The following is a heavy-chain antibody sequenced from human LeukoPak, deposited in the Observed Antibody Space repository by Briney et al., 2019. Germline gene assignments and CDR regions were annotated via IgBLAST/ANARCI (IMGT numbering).Heavy chain of an antibody. CDR3: ARGPYCSGGTCYSQYFDY. CDR2: ISAYNGNT. J-gene: IGHJ4*02. CDR1: GYTFTSYV. D-gene: IGHD2-15*01. Sequence: ASVKVSCKASGYTFTSYVISWVRQAPGQGLEWMGWISAYNGNTNYAQKLQGRVTMTTDTSTGTAYMELRSLRSDDTAVYYCARGPYCSGGTCYSQYFDYWGQGTLVTVSS. V-gene: IGHV1-18*01.